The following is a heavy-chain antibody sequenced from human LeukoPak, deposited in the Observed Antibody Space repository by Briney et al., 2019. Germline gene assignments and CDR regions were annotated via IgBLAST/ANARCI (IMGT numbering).Heavy chain of an antibody. D-gene: IGHD4-17*01. V-gene: IGHV3-11*04. CDR3: ARDWPDTVTPLGR. J-gene: IGHJ4*02. CDR2: ISGSGGAI. CDR1: GFTFSDYF. Sequence: GGSLRLSCAASGFTFSDYFMSWIGQAPGKGLDWVSYISGSGGAIYYADSVKGRFSISRDNAKNSLYLQMDSLRAEDTAVYYCARDWPDTVTPLGRWGQGTLVTVSS.